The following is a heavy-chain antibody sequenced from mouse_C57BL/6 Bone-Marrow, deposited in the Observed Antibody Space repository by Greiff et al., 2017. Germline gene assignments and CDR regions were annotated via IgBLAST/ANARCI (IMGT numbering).Heavy chain of an antibody. V-gene: IGHV1-19*01. D-gene: IGHD1-3*01. CDR2: INPYNGGT. J-gene: IGHJ3*01. CDR1: GYTFTDYY. CDR3: AKVAAQAPWFAY. Sequence: VQLKQSGPVLVKPGASVKMSCKASGYTFTDYYLNWVKQSHGKSLEWIGVINPYNGGTSYNQKFKGKATLTVDTSSNTAYLELNSLTSEDSAVYYCAKVAAQAPWFAYWGQGTLVTVSA.